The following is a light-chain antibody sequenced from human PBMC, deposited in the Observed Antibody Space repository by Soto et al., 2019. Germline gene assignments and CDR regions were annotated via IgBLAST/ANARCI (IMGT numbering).Light chain of an antibody. V-gene: IGKV1-39*01. CDR1: QSISSY. Sequence: DNQVTQSPSSLSASVGDRVTITCRASQSISSYLNWYQQKPGKAPKLLIYAASSLQSGVPSRFSGSGSGTDFTLTISSLQPEDFATYYCQQSYSTPWTFGQGTKVDIK. CDR2: AAS. CDR3: QQSYSTPWT. J-gene: IGKJ1*01.